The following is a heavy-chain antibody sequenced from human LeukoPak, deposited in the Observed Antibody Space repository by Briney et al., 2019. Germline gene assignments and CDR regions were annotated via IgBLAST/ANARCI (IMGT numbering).Heavy chain of an antibody. Sequence: GGSLRLSCAASGFTFSSYGMHWVRQAPGKGLEWVAVIWYDGSNKYYADSVKGRFTISRDNSKNTLYLQMNSLRAEDTAVYYCARGFSIFDPSYFDYWGQGTLVTVSS. V-gene: IGHV3-33*01. CDR1: GFTFSSYG. J-gene: IGHJ4*02. CDR3: ARGFSIFDPSYFDY. D-gene: IGHD3-3*01. CDR2: IWYDGSNK.